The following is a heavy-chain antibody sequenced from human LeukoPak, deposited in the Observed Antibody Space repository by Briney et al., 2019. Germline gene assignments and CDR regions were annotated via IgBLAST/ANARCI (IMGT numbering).Heavy chain of an antibody. Sequence: SETLSLTCTVSGETITGYYWSWIRQAAGKGLEWIGRINTSGSSDYNPSLKSRVPMSADKSTSQISLKLTSVTAADTAVYFCARGGGDYVGWFDPWGQGTLITVSS. D-gene: IGHD4-17*01. CDR3: ARGGGDYVGWFDP. V-gene: IGHV4-4*07. CDR2: INTSGSS. CDR1: GETITGYY. J-gene: IGHJ5*02.